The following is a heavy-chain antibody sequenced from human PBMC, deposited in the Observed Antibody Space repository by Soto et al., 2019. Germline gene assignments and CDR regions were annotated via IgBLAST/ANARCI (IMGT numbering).Heavy chain of an antibody. Sequence: SETLSLTCTVSGGSISSYYWSWIRQPPGKGLEWIGYIYYSGSTNYNPSLKSRVTISVDTSKNQFSLKLSSVTAADTAVYYCARGDYFDYWGRGTLVTVSS. CDR2: IYYSGST. CDR3: ARGDYFDY. CDR1: GGSISSYY. V-gene: IGHV4-59*01. J-gene: IGHJ4*02.